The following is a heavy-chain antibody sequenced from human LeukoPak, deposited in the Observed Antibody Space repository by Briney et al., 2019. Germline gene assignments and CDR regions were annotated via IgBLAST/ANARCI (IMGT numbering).Heavy chain of an antibody. CDR3: AGGRRRGFDY. J-gene: IGHJ4*02. D-gene: IGHD2-15*01. Sequence: SETLPLTCTVSGGSISSYYWSWIRQPAGKGLEWIGRIYTSGSTSYNPSLKSRVTMSVDTSKNQFSLKLSSVTAADTAVYYCAGGRRRGFDYWGQGTLVTVSS. CDR2: IYTSGST. CDR1: GGSISSYY. V-gene: IGHV4-4*07.